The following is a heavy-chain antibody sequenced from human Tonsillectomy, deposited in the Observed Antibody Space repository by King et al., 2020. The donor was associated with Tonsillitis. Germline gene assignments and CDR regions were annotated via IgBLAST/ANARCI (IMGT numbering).Heavy chain of an antibody. D-gene: IGHD3-3*01. J-gene: IGHJ6*02. Sequence: QVQLQESGPGLVKPSETLSLTCTVSGGSISSYYGSWIRQPPGKGLEWIGDIYYSGSTNYNPSLQSRVTITVDTPKNQFSLRLSSVTAADTAVYYCARHLNLEWLYLGVWGQGTSVTVSS. CDR3: ARHLNLEWLYLGV. V-gene: IGHV4-59*08. CDR1: GGSISSYY. CDR2: IYYSGST.